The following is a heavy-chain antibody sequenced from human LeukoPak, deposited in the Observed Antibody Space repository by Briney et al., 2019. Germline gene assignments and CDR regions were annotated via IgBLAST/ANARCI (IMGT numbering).Heavy chain of an antibody. D-gene: IGHD4-17*01. V-gene: IGHV3-23*01. CDR3: ARSRGLTTVTPGGHYFDY. CDR2: LSGSGGST. Sequence: GGSLILSCAASGLAFSASAMSWVRQAPGKGLEWVSVLSGSGGSTYYADSVKGRFTISRDNSKNTLYLQMNSLRAEDTAVYYCARSRGLTTVTPGGHYFDYWGQGTLVTVSS. CDR1: GLAFSASA. J-gene: IGHJ4*02.